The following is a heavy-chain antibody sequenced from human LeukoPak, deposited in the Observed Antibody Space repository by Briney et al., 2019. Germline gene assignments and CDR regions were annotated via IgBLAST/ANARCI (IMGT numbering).Heavy chain of an antibody. CDR3: ARGGITIFGVVTRYNWFDP. CDR1: GGSINNYY. Sequence: SETLSLTCTVSGGSINNYYWSWIRQPPGKGLEWIAYVYESGDRGYNPSLKSRVTISVDTSKNQFSLKLSSVTAADTAVYYCARGGITIFGVVTRYNWFDPWGQGTLVTVSS. J-gene: IGHJ5*02. D-gene: IGHD3-3*01. CDR2: VYESGDR. V-gene: IGHV4-59*12.